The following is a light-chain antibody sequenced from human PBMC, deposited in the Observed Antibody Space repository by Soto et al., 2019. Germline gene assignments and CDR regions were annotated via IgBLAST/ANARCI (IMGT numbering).Light chain of an antibody. CDR2: AAS. Sequence: AIQMTQSPSSLSAPVGARVTSSCRASHGIRNDLAWHQQKPGKAPKLLTFAASNLQSGVPSRVSGSGSGTDFTLTISRLQPEDFATYYCLQLYNFSWTFGQGTNVEIK. CDR1: HGIRND. CDR3: LQLYNFSWT. J-gene: IGKJ1*01. V-gene: IGKV1-6*01.